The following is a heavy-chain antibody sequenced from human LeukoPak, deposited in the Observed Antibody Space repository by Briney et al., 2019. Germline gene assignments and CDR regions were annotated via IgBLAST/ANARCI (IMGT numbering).Heavy chain of an antibody. V-gene: IGHV3-7*01. CDR1: GFTFSSYW. CDR3: ARAYYDSSGKTPDY. CDR2: INQDGSER. J-gene: IGHJ4*02. D-gene: IGHD3-22*01. Sequence: PGGSLRLSCAASGFTFSSYWMNWVRQAPGKGLEWVANINQDGSERYYEDSVKGRFTISRDNAKNSLNLQMNSLRAEDTAVYYCARAYYDSSGKTPDYWGQGTLVTVSS.